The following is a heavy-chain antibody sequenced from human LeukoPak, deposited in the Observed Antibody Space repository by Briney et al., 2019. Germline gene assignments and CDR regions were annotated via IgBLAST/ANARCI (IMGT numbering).Heavy chain of an antibody. CDR2: IYTSGST. CDR3: ASGHYGSGSYPPDRGRPYYYYYMDV. Sequence: SETLSLTCTVSGGSISPYYWSWIRQPAGKGLEWIGRIYTSGSTNYNPSLKSRVTISVDTSKNQFSLKLSSVTAADTAVYYCASGHYGSGSYPPDRGRPYYYYYMDVWGKGTTVTVSS. J-gene: IGHJ6*03. V-gene: IGHV4-4*07. D-gene: IGHD3-10*01. CDR1: GGSISPYY.